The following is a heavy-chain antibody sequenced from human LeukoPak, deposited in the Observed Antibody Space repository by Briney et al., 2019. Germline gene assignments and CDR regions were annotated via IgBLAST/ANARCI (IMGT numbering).Heavy chain of an antibody. V-gene: IGHV3-30*02. CDR2: IQYDGSKT. J-gene: IGHJ4*02. CDR1: GFNFCSYY. Sequence: GGSLRLSCAASGFNFCSYYMRWVRQAPGKGLEWVGFIQYDGSKTQYVDSVKGRFTVSRDNRKNTVSLQMNSLRPEDTAIYYCANQVFPWGKGTLVIVSS. CDR3: ANQVFP. D-gene: IGHD5/OR15-5a*01.